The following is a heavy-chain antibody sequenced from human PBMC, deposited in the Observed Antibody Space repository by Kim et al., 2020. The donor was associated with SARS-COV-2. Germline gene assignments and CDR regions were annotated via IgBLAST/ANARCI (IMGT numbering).Heavy chain of an antibody. V-gene: IGHV3-30-3*01. CDR1: GFTFSSYA. Sequence: GGSLRLSCAASGFTFSSYAMHWVRQAPGKGLEWVAVISYDGSNKYYADSVKGRFTISRDNSKNTLYLQMNSLRAEDTAVYYCARDNTVGAADYWCQGTL. J-gene: IGHJ4*02. CDR2: ISYDGSNK. D-gene: IGHD1-26*01. CDR3: ARDNTVGAADY.